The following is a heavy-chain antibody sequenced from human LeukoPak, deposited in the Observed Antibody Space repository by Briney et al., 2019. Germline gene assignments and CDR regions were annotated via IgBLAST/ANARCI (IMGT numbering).Heavy chain of an antibody. D-gene: IGHD5-24*01. CDR1: GFTFSSYA. J-gene: IGHJ4*02. Sequence: GGSLRLSCAASGFTFSSYAMSWVRQAPGKGLEWVSSISSSSSYIYYADSVKGRFTISRDNAKNSLYLQMNSLRAEDTAVYYCARDQRDEMATISAFDYWGQGTLVTVSS. V-gene: IGHV3-21*01. CDR3: ARDQRDEMATISAFDY. CDR2: ISSSSSYI.